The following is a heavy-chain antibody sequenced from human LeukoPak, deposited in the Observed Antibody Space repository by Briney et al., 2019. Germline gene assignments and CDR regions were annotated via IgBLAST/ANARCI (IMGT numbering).Heavy chain of an antibody. V-gene: IGHV4-4*07. Sequence: PSETLSLTCTVSGASISSYYWSWVQQPAGEGLEWIGRIYTSGSTNYKPSLKSRVTMSVDTSKSQFSLKLSSVTAADTAVYYCAGSYGSGNYFGDWGQGTLVTVSS. D-gene: IGHD3-10*01. J-gene: IGHJ4*02. CDR2: IYTSGST. CDR1: GASISSYY. CDR3: AGSYGSGNYFGD.